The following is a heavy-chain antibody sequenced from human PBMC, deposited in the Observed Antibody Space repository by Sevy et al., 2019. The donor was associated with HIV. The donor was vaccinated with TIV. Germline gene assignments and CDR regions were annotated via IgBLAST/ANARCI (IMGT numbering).Heavy chain of an antibody. CDR2: IGTAGDT. Sequence: GESLKISCAASGFTFSSYDMHWVRQATGKGLEWVSAIGTAGDTYYPGSVKGRFTISRENAKNSLYLQMNSLRAGDTAVYYCARASNPYYGSGSYYTGNYYYYYMDVWGKGTTVTVSS. V-gene: IGHV3-13*01. J-gene: IGHJ6*03. CDR1: GFTFSSYD. CDR3: ARASNPYYGSGSYYTGNYYYYYMDV. D-gene: IGHD3-10*01.